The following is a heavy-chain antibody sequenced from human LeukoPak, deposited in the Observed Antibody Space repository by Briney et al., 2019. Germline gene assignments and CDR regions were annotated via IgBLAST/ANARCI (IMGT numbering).Heavy chain of an antibody. CDR2: IYPGDSDT. D-gene: IGHD2-2*02. Sequence: GESLKISCKGSGYSFISYWIGWVRQMPGKGLEWMGIIYPGDSDTRYSPSFQGQVTISADKSISTAYLQWSSLKASDTAMYYCARRDCSSTSCYIMGGAFDIWGQGTMVTVSS. CDR3: ARRDCSSTSCYIMGGAFDI. V-gene: IGHV5-51*01. CDR1: GYSFISYW. J-gene: IGHJ3*02.